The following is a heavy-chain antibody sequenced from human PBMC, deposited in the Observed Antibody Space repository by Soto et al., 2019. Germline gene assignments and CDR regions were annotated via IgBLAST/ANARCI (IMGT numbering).Heavy chain of an antibody. J-gene: IGHJ4*02. CDR2: INPSGGST. D-gene: IGHD1-1*01. V-gene: IGHV1-46*01. CDR1: GYTFTSYY. CDR3: ATTGTTVDYFDY. Sequence: ASVKVSCKASGYTFTSYYMHWVRRAPGQGLEWMGIINPSGGSTSYAQKFQSRVTMTRDTSTSTVYMELSSLRSEDTAVYYCATTGTTVDYFDYWGQGTMVTVSS.